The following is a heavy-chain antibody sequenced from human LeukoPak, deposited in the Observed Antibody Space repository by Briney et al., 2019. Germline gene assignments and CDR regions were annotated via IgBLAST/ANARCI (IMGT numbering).Heavy chain of an antibody. D-gene: IGHD3-22*01. CDR2: IWYDGSNK. Sequence: GGSLRLSCAASGFTFSNYGMHWVRQAPGKGLEWVAYIWYDGSNKYYTDSVKGRFTISRDNSENTLYLQMNSLRAEDTAVYYCASDSGYYSTYWGQGTLVTVSS. V-gene: IGHV3-33*01. CDR1: GFTFSNYG. J-gene: IGHJ4*02. CDR3: ASDSGYYSTY.